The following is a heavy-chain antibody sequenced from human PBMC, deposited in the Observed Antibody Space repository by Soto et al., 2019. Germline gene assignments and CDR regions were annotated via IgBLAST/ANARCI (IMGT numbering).Heavy chain of an antibody. CDR3: ARRWGTSFDF. V-gene: IGHV4-59*01. D-gene: IGHD7-27*01. J-gene: IGHJ4*02. CDR2: IFYSGST. Sequence: QVQLQESGPGLVKPSETLSLTCTVSGGSISSYYWSWIRQPPGKGLEWIGYIFYSGSTNYNPSLKSRVTIPVDTSKTQFSLKLSSVTAADTAVYYCARRWGTSFDFWGQGTLVTVSS. CDR1: GGSISSYY.